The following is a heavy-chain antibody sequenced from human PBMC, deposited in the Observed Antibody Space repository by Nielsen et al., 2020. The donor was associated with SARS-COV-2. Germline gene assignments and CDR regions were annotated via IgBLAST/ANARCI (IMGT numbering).Heavy chain of an antibody. V-gene: IGHV3-9*01. D-gene: IGHD2-15*01. CDR2: ISWNSGSI. CDR3: ARDLGGGGDY. Sequence: SLKISCAASGFTFDDYAMHWVRQAPGKGLEWVSGISWNSGSIGYADSVKGRFTISRDNAKNSLYLQMNSLRDEDTAVYYCARDLGGGGDYWGQGTLVTVSS. J-gene: IGHJ4*02. CDR1: GFTFDDYA.